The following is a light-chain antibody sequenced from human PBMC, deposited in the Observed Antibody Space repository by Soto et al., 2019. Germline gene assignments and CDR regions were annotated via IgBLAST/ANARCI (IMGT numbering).Light chain of an antibody. V-gene: IGKV1-13*02. CDR3: QQFNSYPPYT. J-gene: IGKJ2*01. CDR2: HAS. Sequence: ALQLTQSPSSLSASVGDRVTITCRASQGISSALAWYQQKPGKAPKLLIHHASSLESGVPPRFSGSGSGTDFTLTISSLQPEDFATYYCQQFNSYPPYTFGQGTKLEIK. CDR1: QGISSA.